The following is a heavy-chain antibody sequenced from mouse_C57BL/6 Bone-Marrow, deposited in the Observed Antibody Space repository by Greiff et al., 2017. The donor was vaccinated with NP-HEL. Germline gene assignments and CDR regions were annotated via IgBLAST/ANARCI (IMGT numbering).Heavy chain of an antibody. D-gene: IGHD1-1*02. CDR3: ARHEDWCNGSFAYAMGY. J-gene: IGHJ4*01. CDR2: FYPGSGSI. CDR1: GYTFTEYT. Sequence: VQLQESGAELVKPGASVKLSCKASGYTFTEYTIHWVKQRSGQGLEWIGWFYPGSGSIKYNEKFKDKATLTADKSSSTVYMELSRLTSEDSAVYYCARHEDWCNGSFAYAMGYWGQGTSVTVSS. V-gene: IGHV1-62-2*01.